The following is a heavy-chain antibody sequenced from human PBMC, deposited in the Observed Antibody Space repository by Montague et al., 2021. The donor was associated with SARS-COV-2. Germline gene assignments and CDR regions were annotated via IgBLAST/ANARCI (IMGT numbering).Heavy chain of an antibody. Sequence: SETLSLTCTVSGGPISSSSYYWGWIRQPPGKGLEWIGEINHSGSTNYNPSLKSRVTISVDTSKNQFSLKLSSVTAADTAVYYCARVRYYGSGTSLGMDVWGQGTTVIVSS. CDR3: ARVRYYGSGTSLGMDV. V-gene: IGHV4-39*07. CDR1: GGPISSSSYY. J-gene: IGHJ6*02. D-gene: IGHD3-10*01. CDR2: INHSGST.